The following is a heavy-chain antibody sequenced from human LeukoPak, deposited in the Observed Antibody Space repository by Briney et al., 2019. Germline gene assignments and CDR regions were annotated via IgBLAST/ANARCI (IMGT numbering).Heavy chain of an antibody. CDR1: GYTFTAYY. V-gene: IGHV1-2*02. D-gene: IGHD5-12*01. CDR3: ARYDLIGRYYFDY. CDR2: INPISGDT. J-gene: IGHJ4*02. Sequence: ASVKVSCKTSGYTFTAYYIHWMRQAPGQGLEWMGWINPISGDTGYAQKFLGRVTVTRDRSISAVYMEFSRLSSDDTAVYYCARYDLIGRYYFDYWAREPWSPSPQ.